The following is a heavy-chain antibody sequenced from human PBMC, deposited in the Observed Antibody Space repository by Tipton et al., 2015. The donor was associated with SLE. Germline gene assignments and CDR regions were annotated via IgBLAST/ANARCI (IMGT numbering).Heavy chain of an antibody. J-gene: IGHJ6*02. CDR3: ATVPGVQGISFYYGIDV. D-gene: IGHD3-10*01. Sequence: QLVQSGAEVKKPGASVKVSCKASGYTFTSYDINWVRQATGQGLEWMGWMNPSSGNTGYAQKFQGRVTMTRNTSISTAYMELSSLRSEDTAVFYCATVPGVQGISFYYGIDVWGQGTTVTVSS. V-gene: IGHV1-8*01. CDR1: GYTFTSYD. CDR2: MNPSSGNT.